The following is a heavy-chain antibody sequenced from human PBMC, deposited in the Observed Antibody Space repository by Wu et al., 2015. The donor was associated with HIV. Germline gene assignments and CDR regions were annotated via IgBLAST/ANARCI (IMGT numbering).Heavy chain of an antibody. V-gene: IGHV1-69*05. CDR1: GGTFSSYA. D-gene: IGHD6-13*01. CDR3: ARGGWRQQLGCDPGMDV. CDR2: IIPIFGTA. Sequence: QVQLVQSGAEVKKPGSSVKVSCKASGGTFSSYAISWVRQAPGQGLEWMGGIIPIFGTANYAQKFQGRVTITTDESTSTAYMELSSLRSEDTAVYYCARGGWRQQLGCDPGMDVWGQGTTVTVSS. J-gene: IGHJ6*02.